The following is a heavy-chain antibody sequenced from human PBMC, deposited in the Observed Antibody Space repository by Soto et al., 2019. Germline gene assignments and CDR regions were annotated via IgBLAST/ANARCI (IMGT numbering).Heavy chain of an antibody. CDR2: FDPEDGET. J-gene: IGHJ4*02. V-gene: IGHV1-24*01. CDR3: ARVAEVVAATHLDY. D-gene: IGHD2-15*01. CDR1: GYTLTELS. Sequence: GASVKVSCKVSGYTLTELSMHWVRQPPGKRLEWMGGFDPEDGETIYAQRFQGRVTMTEDTSTNTAYMELRSLRSEDTAVYYCARVAEVVAATHLDYWGQGTLVTVSS.